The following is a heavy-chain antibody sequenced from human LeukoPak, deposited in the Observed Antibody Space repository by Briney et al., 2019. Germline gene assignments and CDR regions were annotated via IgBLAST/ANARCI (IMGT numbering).Heavy chain of an antibody. CDR1: GNYW. D-gene: IGHD6-13*01. Sequence: GGSLRLSCAASGNYWMHWVRQAPGKGLVWVSHINGDGSWTSYADSVKGRFTISKDNAKNSLYLQMNSLRAEDTAVYYCARGGWYSSSEWDYWGQGTLVTVSS. CDR3: ARGGWYSSSEWDY. CDR2: INGDGSWT. J-gene: IGHJ4*02. V-gene: IGHV3-74*01.